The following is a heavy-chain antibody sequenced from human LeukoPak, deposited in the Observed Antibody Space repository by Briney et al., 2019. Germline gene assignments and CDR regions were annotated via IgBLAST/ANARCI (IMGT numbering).Heavy chain of an antibody. V-gene: IGHV3-23*01. J-gene: IGHJ4*02. CDR3: AKGPYDSSGYYYDPPLGYFDY. CDR2: ISGSGGST. D-gene: IGHD3-22*01. Sequence: GGSLRLSCAASGFTFSSYAMSWVRQAPGKGLEWVSAISGSGGSTYYADSVKGRFTISRDNSKNTLYLQMNSLRAEDTAVYYCAKGPYDSSGYYYDPPLGYFDYWGRGTLVTVSS. CDR1: GFTFSSYA.